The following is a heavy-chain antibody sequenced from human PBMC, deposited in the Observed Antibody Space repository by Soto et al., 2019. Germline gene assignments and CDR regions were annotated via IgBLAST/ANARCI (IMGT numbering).Heavy chain of an antibody. D-gene: IGHD3-3*01. CDR1: GYTFKDYD. CDR2: MNPNSGNT. V-gene: IGHV1-8*01. J-gene: IGHJ2*01. Sequence: QVPLLQSGAEVKKPGTSVRVSCRASGYTFKDYDINWVRRAPGQGLEWMGWMNPNSGNTAYARKFHDRITMTRSVSARTAFMDLSSLTPEDTAVYYCARRMTWSLWCFDLWGSGTQVTVSS. CDR3: ARRMTWSLWCFDL.